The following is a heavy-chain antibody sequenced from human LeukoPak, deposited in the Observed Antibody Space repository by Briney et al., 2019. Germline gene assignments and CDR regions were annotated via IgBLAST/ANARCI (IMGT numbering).Heavy chain of an antibody. D-gene: IGHD3-10*01. CDR2: ISGSGDRT. V-gene: IGHV3-23*01. CDR3: AKFYYGSGGPFDY. J-gene: IGHJ4*02. CDR1: RFTFSSYA. Sequence: GGSLRLSCAASRFTFSSYAMSWVRQAPARGLEWVSAISGSGDRTYYADSVKGRFTISRDNSRNTLYLQMNSLRAEDTAVYYCAKFYYGSGGPFDYWGQGTLVTVSS.